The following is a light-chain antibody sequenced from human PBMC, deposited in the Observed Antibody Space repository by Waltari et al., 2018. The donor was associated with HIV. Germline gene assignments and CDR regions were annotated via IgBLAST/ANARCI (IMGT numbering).Light chain of an antibody. J-gene: IGKJ2*01. CDR1: ESIGPS. CDR3: QHAHGFPHT. V-gene: IGKV1-12*01. Sequence: DIHMTQSPSSVSASVGDRVTIPCRATESIGPSLAWYQQKPHTPPKLLMFDASRLQTGVPSRFSGSGSGTDFNLTISRLQLEDFATYFCQHAHGFPHTFGRGTRLQI. CDR2: DAS.